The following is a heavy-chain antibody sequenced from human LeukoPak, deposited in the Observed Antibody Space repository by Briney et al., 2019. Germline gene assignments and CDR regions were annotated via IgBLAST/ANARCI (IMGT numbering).Heavy chain of an antibody. CDR3: AREWYCSGDSCYPPGYGMDV. V-gene: IGHV3-15*01. Sequence: PGGSLRLSCATSGFTFSDCWMSWVRQAPGKGLEWVGRIKRKIDGETTDYGAPVKGRFTIPRDDSKNTLYLQMNSLKTEDTAVYYCAREWYCSGDSCYPPGYGMDVWGQGTTVTVSS. CDR2: IKRKIDGETT. D-gene: IGHD2-15*01. J-gene: IGHJ6*02. CDR1: GFTFSDCW.